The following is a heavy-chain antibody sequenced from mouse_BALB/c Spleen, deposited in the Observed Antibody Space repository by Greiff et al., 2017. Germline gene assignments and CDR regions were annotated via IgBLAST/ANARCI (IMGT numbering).Heavy chain of an antibody. Sequence: QVQLNQSGAELVRPGSSVKISCKASGYAFSSYWMNWVKQRPGQGLEWIGQIYPGDGDTNYTGKFKGKATLTADKSSSTAYMQLSSLTSEDSAVYFCARDDLFAYWGQGTLVTVSA. J-gene: IGHJ3*01. CDR3: ARDDLFAY. CDR1: GYAFSSYW. V-gene: IGHV1-80*01. CDR2: IYPGDGDT.